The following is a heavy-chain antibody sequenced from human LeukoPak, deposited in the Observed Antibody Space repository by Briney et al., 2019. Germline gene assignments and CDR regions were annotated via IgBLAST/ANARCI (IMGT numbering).Heavy chain of an antibody. CDR1: GYTFTSYA. D-gene: IGHD3-10*01. V-gene: IGHV1-3*01. Sequence: ASVKVSCKASGYTFTSYAMHWVRQAPGQRLEWMGWINAGNGNTKYSQKSQGRVTITRDTSASTAYMELSSLRSEDTAVYYCARGLWFGEFDLDYWGQGTLVTVSS. CDR2: INAGNGNT. J-gene: IGHJ4*02. CDR3: ARGLWFGEFDLDY.